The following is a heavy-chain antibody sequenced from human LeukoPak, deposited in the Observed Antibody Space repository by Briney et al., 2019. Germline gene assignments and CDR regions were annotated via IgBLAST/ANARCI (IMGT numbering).Heavy chain of an antibody. CDR1: GFTFSDYY. D-gene: IGHD3-22*01. CDR3: AKVGSSYYDSSGPYG. V-gene: IGHV3-11*01. J-gene: IGHJ3*01. Sequence: PGGSLRLSCAASGFTFSDYYMSWIRQAPGKGLEWVSYISSSGSTIYYADSVKGRFTISRDNSKNTLYLQMNSLRAEDTAVYYCAKVGSSYYDSSGPYGWGQGTMVTVSS. CDR2: ISSSGSTI.